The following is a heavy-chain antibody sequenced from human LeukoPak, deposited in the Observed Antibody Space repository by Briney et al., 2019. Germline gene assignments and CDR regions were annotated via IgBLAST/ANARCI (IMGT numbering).Heavy chain of an antibody. D-gene: IGHD4-11*01. CDR1: GGSLSGQY. Sequence: SETLSLTCAVHGGSLSGQYWSWIRQPPGKGLEWIGEIHPSGSTNYNPSLESRVIMPLDTSKNQFSLRLSSVTAADTGLYYCARGYDNSKTGYWGQGTLVTVSS. J-gene: IGHJ4*02. CDR2: IHPSGST. V-gene: IGHV4-34*01. CDR3: ARGYDNSKTGY.